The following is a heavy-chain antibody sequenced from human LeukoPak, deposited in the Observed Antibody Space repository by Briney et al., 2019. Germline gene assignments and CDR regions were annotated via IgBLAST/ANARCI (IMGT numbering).Heavy chain of an antibody. Sequence: PSETLSLTCTVSGGSISDYYWSWMRQPAGKGLEWIGRIYTTGSTNYNPSLKSRVTMSIDTSKNQFSLKLTSVTAADTAVYYCARDAGWGSVSDYYYYMEVWGKGTTVTVSS. J-gene: IGHJ6*03. CDR2: IYTTGST. D-gene: IGHD7-27*01. CDR1: GGSISDYY. V-gene: IGHV4-4*07. CDR3: ARDAGWGSVSDYYYYMEV.